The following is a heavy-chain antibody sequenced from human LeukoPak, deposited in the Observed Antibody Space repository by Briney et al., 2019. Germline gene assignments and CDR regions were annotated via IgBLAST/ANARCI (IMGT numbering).Heavy chain of an antibody. D-gene: IGHD3-10*01. J-gene: IGHJ6*04. CDR2: ISSSGSTI. Sequence: GGSLRLSCPASGFTFSSYEMNWVRQAPGKGLEWVSYISSSGSTIYYADSVKGRFTISRDNAKNSLYLQMNSLRAEDTAVYYCAREPMVRGKNGMDVWGKGTTVTVSS. CDR3: AREPMVRGKNGMDV. V-gene: IGHV3-48*03. CDR1: GFTFSSYE.